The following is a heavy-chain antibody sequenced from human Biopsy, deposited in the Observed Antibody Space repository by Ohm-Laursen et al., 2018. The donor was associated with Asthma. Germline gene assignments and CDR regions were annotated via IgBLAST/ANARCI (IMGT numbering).Heavy chain of an antibody. CDR1: GGSLSSGPYY. CDR2: IIYSGST. D-gene: IGHD2-8*01. Sequence: SQTLSLTCTVSGGSLSSGPYYWSWVRQHPGKGLEWIGYIIYSGSTFYSPSLESRVTVSVDTSKNQFSLKLSSVTAADTAVYYCARDLSGYCTSSACYGFDSWGQGTLVTVSS. J-gene: IGHJ5*01. V-gene: IGHV4-31*03. CDR3: ARDLSGYCTSSACYGFDS.